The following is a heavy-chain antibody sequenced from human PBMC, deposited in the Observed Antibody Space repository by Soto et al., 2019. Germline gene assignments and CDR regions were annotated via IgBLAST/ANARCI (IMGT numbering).Heavy chain of an antibody. J-gene: IGHJ6*02. Sequence: SETLSLTCAVYGGSFSGYYWSWIRQPPGKGLEWIGEINHSGRTNYNPSLKSRVTISVDTSKNQFSLKLSSVTAADTAVYYCARESSITMVRGVRGYGMDVWGQGTTVTVSS. D-gene: IGHD3-10*01. V-gene: IGHV4-34*01. CDR2: INHSGRT. CDR1: GGSFSGYY. CDR3: ARESSITMVRGVRGYGMDV.